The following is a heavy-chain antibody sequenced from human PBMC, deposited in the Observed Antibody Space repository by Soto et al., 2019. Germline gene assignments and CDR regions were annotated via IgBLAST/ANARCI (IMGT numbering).Heavy chain of an antibody. CDR3: ARGGNYYDSSGYYPFDY. CDR1: GGSISSYL. D-gene: IGHD3-22*01. CDR2: ISYTGNT. V-gene: IGHV4-59*01. J-gene: IGHJ4*02. Sequence: PSETLSLTCTVSGGSISSYLWNWIRQPPGKGLEWIGFISYTGNTNYNPSLTSRVTISVDTSKKQFSLKLTSVTAADTAVYFCARGGNYYDSSGYYPFDYWGQGTLVTVSS.